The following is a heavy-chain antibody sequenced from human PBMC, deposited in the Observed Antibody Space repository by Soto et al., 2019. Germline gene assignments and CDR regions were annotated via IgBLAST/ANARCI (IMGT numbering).Heavy chain of an antibody. D-gene: IGHD1-26*01. CDR3: AKDYLRWAQS. V-gene: IGHV3-23*01. CDR2: ISGSGST. J-gene: IGHJ5*02. Sequence: SGGSLRLSCAASGFTFSDYGMSWVRQAPGKGLEWVSAISGSGSTFYADPVKGRFTISRDNSKNTLYLQMNSLRAEDTAVYYCAKDYLRWAQSWGQGTLVTVSS. CDR1: GFTFSDYG.